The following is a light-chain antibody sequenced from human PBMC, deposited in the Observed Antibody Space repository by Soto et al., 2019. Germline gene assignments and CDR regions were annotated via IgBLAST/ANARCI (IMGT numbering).Light chain of an antibody. Sequence: QSVLTQPPSVSEAPRQRVTISCSGSSSNIGSNVVNWYQQLPGKAPKLLIYYDDLVPSGVSDRFSGSKSGSSASLAIRGLQSEDEADYYCAAWDDSLNGVVFGGGTKLTVL. CDR1: SSNIGSNV. CDR2: YDD. V-gene: IGLV1-36*01. CDR3: AAWDDSLNGVV. J-gene: IGLJ2*01.